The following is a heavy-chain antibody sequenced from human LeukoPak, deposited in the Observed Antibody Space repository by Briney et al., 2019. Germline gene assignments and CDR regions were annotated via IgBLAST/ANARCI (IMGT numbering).Heavy chain of an antibody. V-gene: IGHV3-74*01. D-gene: IGHD3-3*01. CDR2: INSDGSRT. CDR1: GFIFSSYW. CDR3: ARDGPYYDFWSGYYSPAGDYYCYMEV. J-gene: IGHJ6*03. Sequence: GGSLRLSCAASGFIFSSYWMHWVRQAPGKGLVWVSRINSDGSRTNYADSVKGRFTISRDKPKNTLYLQINRLRAEDTAVYYCARDGPYYDFWSGYYSPAGDYYCYMEVCGEGTTVTASS.